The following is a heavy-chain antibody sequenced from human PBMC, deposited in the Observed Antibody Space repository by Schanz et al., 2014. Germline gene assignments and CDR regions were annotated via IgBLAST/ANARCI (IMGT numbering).Heavy chain of an antibody. CDR3: ARGPLGTSP. J-gene: IGHJ5*02. V-gene: IGHV1-69*08. Sequence: QVHLVQSGAEVKKPGSSVKVSCKASGGTFSSDTFSWVRQAPGQGLEWMGIVNPSVRGTHFAREFQGRVTVTSDTSTSTVYMELSGLRSEDTAVYYCARGPLGTSPWGQGTLVTVSS. D-gene: IGHD5-12*01. CDR2: VNPSVRGT. CDR1: GGTFSSDT.